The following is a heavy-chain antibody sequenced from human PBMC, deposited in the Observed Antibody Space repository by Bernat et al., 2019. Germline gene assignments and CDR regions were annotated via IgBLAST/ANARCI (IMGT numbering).Heavy chain of an antibody. D-gene: IGHD1-26*01. Sequence: QVQLVESGGGVVQPGRSLRLSCAASGFTFSSYGMHWVRQAPGKGLEWVAVISYDGSNKYYADSVKGRFTISRDNSKNTLYLQMNSLRAEDTAVYYCAKVSLNSGSYYFDCWGQGTLVTVSS. V-gene: IGHV3-30*18. J-gene: IGHJ4*02. CDR1: GFTFSSYG. CDR2: ISYDGSNK. CDR3: AKVSLNSGSYYFDC.